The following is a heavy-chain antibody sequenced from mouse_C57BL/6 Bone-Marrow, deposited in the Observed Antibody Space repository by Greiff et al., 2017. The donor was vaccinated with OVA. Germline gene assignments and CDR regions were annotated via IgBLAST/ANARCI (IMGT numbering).Heavy chain of an antibody. CDR2: INPSTGGT. J-gene: IGHJ2*01. D-gene: IGHD1-1*01. CDR1: GYSFTGYY. CDR3: ARSGSSPFDY. Sequence: DVKLQESGPELVKPGASVKISCKASGYSFTGYYMNWVKQSPEKSLEWIGEINPSTGGTTYNQKFKAKATLTVDKSSSTAYMQLKSLTSEDSAVYYCARSGSSPFDYWGQGTTLTVSS. V-gene: IGHV1-42*01.